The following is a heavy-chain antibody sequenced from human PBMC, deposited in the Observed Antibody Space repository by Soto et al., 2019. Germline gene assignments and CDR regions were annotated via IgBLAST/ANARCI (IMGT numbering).Heavy chain of an antibody. CDR3: ARVGSDYSQSGVIAY. J-gene: IGHJ4*02. V-gene: IGHV3-21*01. CDR1: GFTFSTHS. D-gene: IGHD1-26*01. CDR2: IIRSSSDI. Sequence: EVQLVESGGGLVKPGGSLRLSCAASGFTFSTHSINWVRQAPGKGLEWVSSIIRSSSDIYYADSVMGRFTISRDNAKNSLSLQMNSLRAEDTAVYYCARVGSDYSQSGVIAYWGQGTLVTVSS.